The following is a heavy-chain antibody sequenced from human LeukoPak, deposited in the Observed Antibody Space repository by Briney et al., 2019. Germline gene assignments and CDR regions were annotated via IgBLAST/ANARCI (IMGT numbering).Heavy chain of an antibody. J-gene: IGHJ4*02. CDR2: ISSSGSTI. Sequence: GGSLRLSCAASGFTFSSYSMNWVRQAPGKGLEWVSYISSSGSTIYYADSVKGRFTISRDNAKNSLYLQMNSLRVEDTAVYYCAKGGRDTSKYYFDYWGQGTQVTVSS. CDR1: GFTFSSYS. V-gene: IGHV3-48*04. D-gene: IGHD1-26*01. CDR3: AKGGRDTSKYYFDY.